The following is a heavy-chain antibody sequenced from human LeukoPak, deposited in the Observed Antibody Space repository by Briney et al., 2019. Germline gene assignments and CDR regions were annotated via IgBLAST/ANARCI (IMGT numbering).Heavy chain of an antibody. D-gene: IGHD4-23*01. Sequence: ASVKVSCKASGYTFTSYAMHWVRQAPGQRLEWMGWINAGNGNTKYSQKFQGRVTITRDTSASTAYMELSSLRSEDTAVYYCARDPNINSKINWFDPWGQGTLVTVSS. J-gene: IGHJ5*02. V-gene: IGHV1-3*01. CDR3: ARDPNINSKINWFDP. CDR2: INAGNGNT. CDR1: GYTFTSYA.